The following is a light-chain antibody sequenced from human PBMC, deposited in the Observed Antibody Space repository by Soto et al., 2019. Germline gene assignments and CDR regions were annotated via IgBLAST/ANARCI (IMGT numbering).Light chain of an antibody. J-gene: IGKJ2*01. Sequence: EIVLAQSPATLSLSPGERATLSCRASQDISNFLAWYQQRPGQAPRLLIYDASNRATGIPARFSGSGSGTDFTLTIVGLELEDFAIYYCQQRASWLPFTFGQGTKLEV. CDR1: QDISNF. V-gene: IGKV3-11*01. CDR2: DAS. CDR3: QQRASWLPFT.